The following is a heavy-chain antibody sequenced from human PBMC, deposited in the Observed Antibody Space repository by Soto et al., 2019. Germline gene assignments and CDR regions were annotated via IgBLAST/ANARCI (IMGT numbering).Heavy chain of an antibody. CDR3: AHSPEKAYYYGMDV. J-gene: IGHJ6*02. CDR2: IYWNDDK. V-gene: IGHV2-5*01. Sequence: SGPYAGEPTQTLTLTCTFSGFSLSTSGVGVGWIRQPPGKALEWLALIYWNDDKRYSPSLKSRLTITKDTSKNQVVLTMTNMDPVDTATYYCAHSPEKAYYYGMDVWGQGTTVTVSS. CDR1: GFSLSTSGVG.